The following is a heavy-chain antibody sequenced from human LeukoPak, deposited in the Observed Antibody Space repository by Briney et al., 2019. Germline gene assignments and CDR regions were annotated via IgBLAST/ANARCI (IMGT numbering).Heavy chain of an antibody. Sequence: PGGSLRLSCAASGFTFSNYWMSWVRQAPGKGLEWVAHISKDGSEKYYVDSVKGRFTISRDNAKNSLYLQMNSLRVEDTGVYYCARDKVTYWGQGTLVTVSS. V-gene: IGHV3-7*01. CDR3: ARDKVTY. CDR1: GFTFSNYW. J-gene: IGHJ4*02. CDR2: ISKDGSEK.